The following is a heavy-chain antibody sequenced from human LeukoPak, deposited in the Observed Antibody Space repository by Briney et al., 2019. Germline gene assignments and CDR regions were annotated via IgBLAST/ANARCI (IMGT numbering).Heavy chain of an antibody. J-gene: IGHJ3*02. CDR2: INSDGRMT. Sequence: GGSLRLSCAASGFSFNTFGMHWVRQAPGKGLVWVSGINSDGRMTRYAESVKGRFTISRDNAKNTLYLQMNSLRAEDTSVYYCARVGSTDSPHAFDIWGQGTMVTVSS. CDR1: GFSFNTFG. V-gene: IGHV3-74*01. D-gene: IGHD2-21*02. CDR3: ARVGSTDSPHAFDI.